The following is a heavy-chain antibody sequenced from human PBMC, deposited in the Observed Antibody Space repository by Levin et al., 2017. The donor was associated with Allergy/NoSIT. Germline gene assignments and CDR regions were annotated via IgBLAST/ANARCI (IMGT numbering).Heavy chain of an antibody. V-gene: IGHV3-7*01. J-gene: IGHJ4*02. CDR3: ARWRYYAFDY. CDR1: GFIFSNYW. CDR2: INQDGSGK. Sequence: PGGSLRLSCIASGFIFSNYWMSWVRQAPGKGLEWVANINQDGSGKYYVDSARGRFAISRDNAENSLYLQMNSLRGEDTAVYYCARWRYYAFDYWGQGTLLTVSS. D-gene: IGHD3-3*01.